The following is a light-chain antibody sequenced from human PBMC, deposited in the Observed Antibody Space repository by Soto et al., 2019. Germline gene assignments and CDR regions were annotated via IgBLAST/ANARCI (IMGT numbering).Light chain of an antibody. J-gene: IGLJ2*01. CDR1: SSDIGTYNY. Sequence: QSALTQPASVSGSPGQSITISCTGTSSDIGTYNYVSWYQHHPGKALQLVIYEVSHRPSGVSTRFSGSKSSNTTSLTISALQAADEADYYFTSYTTRYSVRAFGEGTKVTVL. CDR2: EVS. V-gene: IGLV2-14*01. CDR3: TSYTTRYSVRA.